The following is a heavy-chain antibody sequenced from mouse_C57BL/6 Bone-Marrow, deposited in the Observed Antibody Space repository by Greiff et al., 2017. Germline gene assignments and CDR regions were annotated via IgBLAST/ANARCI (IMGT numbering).Heavy chain of an antibody. D-gene: IGHD1-1*01. CDR3: ARDAGGSSFYWYFYV. J-gene: IGHJ1*03. Sequence: EVKLVESGGGLVQSGRSLRLSCATSGFTFSDFYMEWVRQAPGKGLEWIAASSNKANDYTTEYSASVKGRFIVSSDTSHSILYLQMNALRAEDTAMYYCARDAGGSSFYWYFYVWGTGTTVTVAS. V-gene: IGHV7-1*01. CDR1: GFTFSDFY. CDR2: SSNKANDYTT.